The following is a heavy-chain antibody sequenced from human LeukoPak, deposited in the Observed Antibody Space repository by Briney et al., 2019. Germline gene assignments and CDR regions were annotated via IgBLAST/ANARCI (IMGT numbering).Heavy chain of an antibody. J-gene: IGHJ4*02. D-gene: IGHD3-22*01. CDR2: IYYSGST. Sequence: PSETLSLTCTVSGGSLSSYYWSWIRQPPGKGLEWIGYIYYSGSTNYNPSLKSRVTISVDTSKSQFSLKLSSVTAADTAVYYCARGPVTWLLDYWGQGTLVTVSS. CDR1: GGSLSSYY. V-gene: IGHV4-59*01. CDR3: ARGPVTWLLDY.